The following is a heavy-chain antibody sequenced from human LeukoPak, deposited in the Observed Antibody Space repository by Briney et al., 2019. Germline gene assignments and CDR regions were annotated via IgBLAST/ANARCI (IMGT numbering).Heavy chain of an antibody. D-gene: IGHD4-17*01. CDR3: TRWRTTVNSYYFDY. CDR2: IRSKAYGGTT. V-gene: IGHV3-49*03. J-gene: IGHJ4*02. Sequence: GGSLRLSCTASGFTFGDYAMSWFRQAPGKGLEWVGFIRSKAYGGTTEYAASVKGRFTISRDDSKSIAYLQMNSLKTEDTAVYYCTRWRTTVNSYYFDYWGQGTLVTVSS. CDR1: GFTFGDYA.